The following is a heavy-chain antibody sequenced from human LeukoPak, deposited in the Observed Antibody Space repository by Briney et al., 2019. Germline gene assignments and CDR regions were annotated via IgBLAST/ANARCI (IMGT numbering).Heavy chain of an antibody. CDR3: ARTYCSGGSCHFDY. V-gene: IGHV4-59*08. CDR2: IFYSGST. Sequence: SETLSLTCTVSGGSIRSYYWSWIRQPPGKGLEWMGYIFYSGSTDSNPSLKSRVTISVDTSKNQFSLKLSSVTAADTAVHYCARTYCSGGSCHFDYWGQGTLVTVSS. D-gene: IGHD2-15*01. CDR1: GGSIRSYY. J-gene: IGHJ4*02.